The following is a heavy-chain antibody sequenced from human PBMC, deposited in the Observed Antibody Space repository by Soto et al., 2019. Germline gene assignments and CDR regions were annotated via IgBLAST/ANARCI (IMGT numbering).Heavy chain of an antibody. Sequence: GESLKISCQTSGYTFSSNWIGWVRQMPGKGLEWMGIIYPGDSETRYSPSFQGQVTISADRSFSTAYLQWSSLKASDTAIYYCARRGKAFDIWGQGAMVTVSS. CDR3: ARRGKAFDI. V-gene: IGHV5-51*01. CDR1: GYTFSSNW. J-gene: IGHJ3*02. CDR2: IYPGDSET.